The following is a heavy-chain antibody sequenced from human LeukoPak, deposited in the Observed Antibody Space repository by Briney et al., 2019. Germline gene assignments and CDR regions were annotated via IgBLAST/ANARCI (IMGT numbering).Heavy chain of an antibody. D-gene: IGHD6-13*01. CDR2: TSGSGGST. CDR3: ARDGQQLAEGTYYYYYGMDV. J-gene: IGHJ6*02. CDR1: GFTFRSYA. V-gene: IGHV3-23*01. Sequence: GGSLRLSCAASGFTFRSYAMNWVRQAPGKGLEWVSGTSGSGGSTFYADSVKGRFTISRDKAKNSLYLQMNSLRAEDTAAYYCARDGQQLAEGTYYYYYGMDVWGQGTTVTVSS.